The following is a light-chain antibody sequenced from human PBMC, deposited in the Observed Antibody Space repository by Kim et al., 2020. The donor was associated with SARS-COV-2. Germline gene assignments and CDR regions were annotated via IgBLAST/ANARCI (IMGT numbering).Light chain of an antibody. CDR2: GKN. V-gene: IGLV3-19*01. CDR3: NSRDSNDNVV. J-gene: IGLJ2*01. Sequence: VALGQTVRITCQRDSLRSYYATWYQQKPGQAPMVVIYGKNNRPSGIPDRFSGSSSGNTASLTITGTQAGDEADYYCNSRDSNDNVVFGGGTKLTVL. CDR1: SLRSYY.